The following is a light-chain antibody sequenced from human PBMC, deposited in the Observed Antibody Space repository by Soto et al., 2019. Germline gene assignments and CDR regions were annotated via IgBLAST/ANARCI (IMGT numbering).Light chain of an antibody. CDR1: SSNTGAGYA. CDR3: QSYDSSLSTRI. CDR2: SNS. V-gene: IGLV1-40*01. J-gene: IGLJ2*01. Sequence: QPVLTQPPSVSGAPGQRVTISCTGSSSNTGAGYAVHWYQQLPGTAPKLLIYSNSNRPSGVPDRFSGSKSGTSASLAITGLQAEDEADYYCQSYDSSLSTRIFGGGTKVTVL.